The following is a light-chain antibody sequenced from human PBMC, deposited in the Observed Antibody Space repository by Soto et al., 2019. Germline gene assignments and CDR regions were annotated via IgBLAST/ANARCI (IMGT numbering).Light chain of an antibody. V-gene: IGKV1-12*01. CDR2: GAS. Sequence: DIHMTQSPSSVSASVGDTVTITCRASQDINLWLAWYQQKPGKAPKLLIYGASTLQSGVPSRFSASGSGTDFTLTIRSLQPDDFSTYFCQQSRSFPYTFGQGTMVDIK. CDR3: QQSRSFPYT. J-gene: IGKJ2*01. CDR1: QDINLW.